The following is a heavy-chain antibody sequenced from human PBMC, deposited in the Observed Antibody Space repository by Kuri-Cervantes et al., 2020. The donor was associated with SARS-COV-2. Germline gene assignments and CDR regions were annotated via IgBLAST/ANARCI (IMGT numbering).Heavy chain of an antibody. Sequence: ASVKVSCKVSGYTLTELSMHWVRQAPGKGLEWMGGFDPEDGETIYAQKFQGRVTMTEDTSTDTAYMELSSLRSDDTAVYYCARRYYDILTGFPDDAFDIWGQGTMVTVSS. CDR3: ARRYYDILTGFPDDAFDI. J-gene: IGHJ3*02. D-gene: IGHD3-9*01. CDR1: GYTLTELS. V-gene: IGHV1-24*01. CDR2: FDPEDGET.